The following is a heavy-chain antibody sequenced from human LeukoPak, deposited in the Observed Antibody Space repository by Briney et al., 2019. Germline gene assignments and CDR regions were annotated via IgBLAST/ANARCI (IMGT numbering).Heavy chain of an antibody. Sequence: QPSETLSLTCTVSGVSISSGSYYWSWIRQPAGKGLEWIGRIYTSGSTNYNPSLKSRVTISLDTSKNQFSLKLSSVTAADTAVYYCARTQTPTLFDYWGQGTLVTVSS. V-gene: IGHV4-61*02. CDR2: IYTSGST. J-gene: IGHJ4*02. CDR1: GVSISSGSYY. CDR3: ARTQTPTLFDY.